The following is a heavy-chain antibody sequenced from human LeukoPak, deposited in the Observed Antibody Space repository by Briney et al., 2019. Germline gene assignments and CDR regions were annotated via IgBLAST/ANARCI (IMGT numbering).Heavy chain of an antibody. D-gene: IGHD1-7*01. J-gene: IGHJ5*02. Sequence: PSETLSLTCTVSGGSISSYYWSWIRQPPGKGLEWIRYIYTSGSTNYNPSLKSRVTISVDTSKNQFSLKLSSVTAADTAVYYCARLSWNYVGVGSWFDPWGQGTLVTVSS. CDR1: GGSISSYY. V-gene: IGHV4-4*09. CDR3: ARLSWNYVGVGSWFDP. CDR2: IYTSGST.